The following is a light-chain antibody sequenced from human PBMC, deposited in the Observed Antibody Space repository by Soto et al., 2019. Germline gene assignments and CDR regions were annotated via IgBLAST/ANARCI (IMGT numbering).Light chain of an antibody. CDR2: GNS. J-gene: IGLJ1*01. CDR1: SSNIGAGYD. V-gene: IGLV1-40*01. CDR3: QSYDSSLRGFYV. Sequence: QSVLTQPPSVSGALGQRVTISCTGSSSNIGAGYDVHWYQQLPGTAPKLLIYGNSNRPSGVPDRFSGSKSGTSASLAITGLQAEDEADYYCQSYDSSLRGFYVFGTGTKLTVL.